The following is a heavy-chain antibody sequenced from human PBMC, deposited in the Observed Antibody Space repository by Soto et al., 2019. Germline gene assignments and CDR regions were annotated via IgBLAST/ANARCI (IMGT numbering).Heavy chain of an antibody. CDR2: IIPILGIA. D-gene: IGHD5-12*01. CDR1: GGTFSSYT. CDR3: ARAPGGGYDISSLGSVY. V-gene: IGHV1-69*02. J-gene: IGHJ4*02. Sequence: QVQLVQSGAEVKKPGSSVKVSCKASGGTFSSYTISWVRQAPGQGLEWMGRIIPILGIANYAQKFQGRVTITADKSTSTAYMELSSLRSEDTAVYYCARAPGGGYDISSLGSVYWGQGTLVTVSS.